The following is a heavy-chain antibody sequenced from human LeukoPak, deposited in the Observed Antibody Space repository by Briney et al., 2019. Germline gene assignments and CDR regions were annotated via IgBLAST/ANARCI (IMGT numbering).Heavy chain of an antibody. J-gene: IGHJ4*02. CDR2: IIPIFGTA. V-gene: IGHV1-69*05. D-gene: IGHD2-15*01. Sequence: LWASVKVSCKASGGTFSSYAISWVRQAPGQGLEWMGGIIPIFGTANYAQKFQGRVTITTDESTSTAYMELSSLRSEDTAVYYCARDVEVVAASGVFDYWGQGTLVTVSS. CDR1: GGTFSSYA. CDR3: ARDVEVVAASGVFDY.